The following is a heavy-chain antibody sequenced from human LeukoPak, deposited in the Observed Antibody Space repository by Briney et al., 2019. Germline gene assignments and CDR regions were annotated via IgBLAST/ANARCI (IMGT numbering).Heavy chain of an antibody. Sequence: GGSLRLSCAASGFTFSSYAMSWVRQAPGKGLEWASAISGSGGSTYYADSVKGRFTISRDNSKNTLYLEVRSLRAEDTAVYFCARDADGPGSLIDYWGQGTLVTVSS. V-gene: IGHV3-23*01. CDR2: ISGSGGST. CDR3: ARDADGPGSLIDY. CDR1: GFTFSSYA. J-gene: IGHJ4*02. D-gene: IGHD2-8*01.